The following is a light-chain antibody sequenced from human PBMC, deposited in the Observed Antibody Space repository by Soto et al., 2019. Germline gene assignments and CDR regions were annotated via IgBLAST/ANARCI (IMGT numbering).Light chain of an antibody. J-gene: IGLJ2*01. CDR2: EVS. CDR1: SSDIGGDNF. V-gene: IGLV2-14*01. CDR3: SSYTTSSYVV. Sequence: QSVLTQPAAVSGSPGQSITISCTGTSSDIGGDNFVSWYQHHPGKAPKLLIYEVSYRASGVSNRFTGSKSANTASLTISGLQAEDEADYSCSSYTTSSYVVFGGGTKLTVL.